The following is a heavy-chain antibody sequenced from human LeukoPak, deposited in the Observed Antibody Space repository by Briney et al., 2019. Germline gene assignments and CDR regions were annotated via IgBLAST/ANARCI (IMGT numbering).Heavy chain of an antibody. CDR3: ATSPPVVPAAITAFDI. CDR1: GGSINSYY. Sequence: SETLSLTCTVSGGSINSYYWSWIRQSAGKGLEWIGRIYTSGSTPDYSPSLKSRVTMSIDTPKNQFSLQLSSVTAADTAVYYCATSPPVVPAAITAFDIWGQGTMVTVSS. CDR2: IYTSGSTP. V-gene: IGHV4-4*07. D-gene: IGHD2-2*01. J-gene: IGHJ3*02.